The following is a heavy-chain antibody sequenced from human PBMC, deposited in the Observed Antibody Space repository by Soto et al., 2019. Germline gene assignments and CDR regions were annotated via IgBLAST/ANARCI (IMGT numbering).Heavy chain of an antibody. J-gene: IGHJ4*02. D-gene: IGHD5-18*01. Sequence: EVQLVESGGGLVKPGGSLRLSCAASGFTFSDHSMNWVRQAPGKGLGWVSSISTTGRYIYYADSMAGRFTISRDNAKNSLYLQINSLRGEDTAVYYCAAGTDTAMEQGADYWGQGTLVTVSS. CDR3: AAGTDTAMEQGADY. V-gene: IGHV3-21*02. CDR1: GFTFSDHS. CDR2: ISTTGRYI.